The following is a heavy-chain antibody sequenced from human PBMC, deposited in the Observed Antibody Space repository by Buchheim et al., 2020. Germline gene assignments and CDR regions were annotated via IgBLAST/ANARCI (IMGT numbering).Heavy chain of an antibody. CDR2: INHSGST. Sequence: VQLQQWGAGLLKPSETLSLTCAVYGGSFSGYYWSWIRQPPGKGLEWIGEINHSGSTNYNPSLKRRVTISVDTSKNQFSLKLSSVTAADTAVYYCARGRQWLALGHWFDPWGQGTL. V-gene: IGHV4-34*01. CDR1: GGSFSGYY. CDR3: ARGRQWLALGHWFDP. J-gene: IGHJ5*02. D-gene: IGHD6-19*01.